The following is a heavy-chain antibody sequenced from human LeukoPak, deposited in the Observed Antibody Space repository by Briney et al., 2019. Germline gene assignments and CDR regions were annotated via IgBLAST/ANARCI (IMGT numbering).Heavy chain of an antibody. D-gene: IGHD2-2*01. V-gene: IGHV1-2*02. Sequence: ASVKVSCKASGYTFTGYYMHWVRQAPGQGLAWMGWINPNSGDTNYAQKFQGRVTMTRDTSISTAYMELSRLRSDDTAVYYCAREGGYCSSTSCYGGVSVWGQGTTVTVSS. J-gene: IGHJ6*02. CDR1: GYTFTGYY. CDR3: AREGGYCSSTSCYGGVSV. CDR2: INPNSGDT.